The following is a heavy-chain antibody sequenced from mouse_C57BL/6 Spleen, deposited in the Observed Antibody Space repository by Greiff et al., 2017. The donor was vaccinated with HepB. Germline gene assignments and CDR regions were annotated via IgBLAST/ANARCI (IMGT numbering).Heavy chain of an antibody. D-gene: IGHD1-1*01. Sequence: QVQLQQPGAELVKPGASVKMSCKASGYTFTSYWITWVKHRPGQGLEWIGDIYPGSGSTNYNEKFKSKATLTVDTSSSTAYMQLSSLTSEDSAVYYCARPDYYGSSRFAYWGQGTLVTVSA. CDR3: ARPDYYGSSRFAY. J-gene: IGHJ3*01. V-gene: IGHV1-55*01. CDR2: IYPGSGST. CDR1: GYTFTSYW.